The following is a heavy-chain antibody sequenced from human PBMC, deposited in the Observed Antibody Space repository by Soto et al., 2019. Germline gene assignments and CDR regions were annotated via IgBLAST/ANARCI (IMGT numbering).Heavy chain of an antibody. Sequence: PSETLSLTCTVSGGSISSYYWSWIRQPPGKGLEWIGYIYYSGSTNYNPSLKSRVTISVDTSKNQFSLKLSSVTAADTAVYYCARVGGRGYCSGGSCYKPFDYWGQGTLVTVSS. CDR1: GGSISSYY. CDR2: IYYSGST. D-gene: IGHD2-15*01. J-gene: IGHJ4*02. V-gene: IGHV4-59*01. CDR3: ARVGGRGYCSGGSCYKPFDY.